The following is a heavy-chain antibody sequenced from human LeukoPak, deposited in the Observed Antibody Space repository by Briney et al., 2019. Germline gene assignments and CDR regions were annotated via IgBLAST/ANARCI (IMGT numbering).Heavy chain of an antibody. V-gene: IGHV3-30-3*01. CDR2: ISYDGSNK. J-gene: IGHJ4*02. CDR3: ARDHLRYCSGGSCYSVDY. Sequence: SCKASGFTFSSYAMHWVRQAPGKGLEWVAVISYDGSNKYYADSVKGRFTISRDNSKNTLYLQMNSLRAEDTAVYYCARDHLRYCSGGSCYSVDYWGQGTLVTVSS. D-gene: IGHD2-15*01. CDR1: GFTFSSYA.